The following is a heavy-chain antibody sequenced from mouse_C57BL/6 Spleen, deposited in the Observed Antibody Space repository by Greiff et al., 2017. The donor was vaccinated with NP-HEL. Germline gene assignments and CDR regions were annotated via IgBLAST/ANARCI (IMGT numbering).Heavy chain of an antibody. V-gene: IGHV5-6*02. CDR2: ISSGGSYT. Sequence: DVKLVESGGDLVKPGGSLKLSCAASGFTFSSYGMSWVRQTPDKRLEWVATISSGGSYTYYPDSVKGRFTISRDNAKNTLYLQMSSLKSEDTAMYYCARLGDYAMDYWGQGTSVTVSS. CDR1: GFTFSSYG. J-gene: IGHJ4*01. D-gene: IGHD4-1*01. CDR3: ARLGDYAMDY.